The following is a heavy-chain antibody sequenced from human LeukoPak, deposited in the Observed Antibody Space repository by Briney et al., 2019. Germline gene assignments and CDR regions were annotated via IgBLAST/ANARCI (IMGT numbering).Heavy chain of an antibody. D-gene: IGHD3-22*01. CDR2: ISSSGSII. CDR1: GFTFSDYY. V-gene: IGHV3-11*01. Sequence: PGGSLRLSCAASGFTFSDYYMSWIRQAPGKGLEWVSYISSSGSIIYYADSVKGRFTISRDNAKNSMYLQMDSLRAEDTAVYYCARGKYDSSPFLQHWGQGTLVTVSS. J-gene: IGHJ1*01. CDR3: ARGKYDSSPFLQH.